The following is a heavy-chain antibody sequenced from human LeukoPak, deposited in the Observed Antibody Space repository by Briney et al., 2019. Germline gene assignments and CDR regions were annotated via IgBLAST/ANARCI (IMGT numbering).Heavy chain of an antibody. CDR2: ISSTGGTI. CDR3: AVGAFHI. D-gene: IGHD1-26*01. V-gene: IGHV3-48*01. J-gene: IGHJ3*02. CDR1: GFTFSNYL. Sequence: GGSLRLSCVGSGFTFSNYLMNWVRQAPGKGLEWVSFISSTGGTIYYGDSVRGRFIVSRDNAKNSLYLQMNSLRAEDTAVYYCAVGAFHIWGQGTMVTVSS.